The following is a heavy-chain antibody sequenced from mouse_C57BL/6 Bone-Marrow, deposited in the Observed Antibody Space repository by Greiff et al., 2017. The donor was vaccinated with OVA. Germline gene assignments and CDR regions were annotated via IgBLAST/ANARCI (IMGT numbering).Heavy chain of an antibody. D-gene: IGHD1-1*01. CDR2: INPSSGYT. Sequence: VQLQQSGADLARPGASVKMSCKASGYTFTSYTMHWVKQRPGQGLEWIGYINPSSGYTKYNQKFKDKATLTADKSSSTAYMQLSSLTSEDSAVYYCARSASTVVATKYFDVWGTGTTVTVSS. CDR1: GYTFTSYT. J-gene: IGHJ1*03. V-gene: IGHV1-4*01. CDR3: ARSASTVVATKYFDV.